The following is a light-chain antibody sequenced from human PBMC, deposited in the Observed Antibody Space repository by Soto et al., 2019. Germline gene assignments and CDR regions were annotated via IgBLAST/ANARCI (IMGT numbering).Light chain of an antibody. CDR3: QQRDTWPHT. J-gene: IGKJ2*01. CDR1: QSVSSS. V-gene: IGKV3-11*01. CDR2: DTS. Sequence: EIVLTQSPVTLSLSPGERATLSCRASQSVSSSLAWYQQKPGQAPRLLIYDTSNRATGIPVRFSGDGFGTDVTLTISSLEPEDFAIYYCQQRDTWPHTFGQGTKLEIK.